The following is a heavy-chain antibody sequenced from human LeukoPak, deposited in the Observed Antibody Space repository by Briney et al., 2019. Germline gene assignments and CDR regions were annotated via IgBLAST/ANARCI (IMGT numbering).Heavy chain of an antibody. CDR1: GFTFSTYA. J-gene: IGHJ4*02. CDR3: AKDIAAAGTEDY. D-gene: IGHD6-13*01. V-gene: IGHV3-23*01. CDR2: FSNSGET. Sequence: GGSLRLSCAASGFTFSTYAMAWVRQAPGKGLEWVSAFSNSGETHYADSVKGRFTISRDNSKNTLYLQMNSLRAEDTAVYYCAKDIAAAGTEDYWGQGTLVTVSS.